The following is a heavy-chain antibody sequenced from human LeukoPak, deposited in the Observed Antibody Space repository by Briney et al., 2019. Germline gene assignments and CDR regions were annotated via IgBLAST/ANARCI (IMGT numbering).Heavy chain of an antibody. D-gene: IGHD1-26*01. CDR2: IYYSGST. V-gene: IGHV4-59*01. J-gene: IGHJ4*02. CDR1: GGSISSYY. Sequence: SETLSLTCTVSGGSISSYYWSWTRQPPGKGLEWIGYIYYSGSTNYNPSLKSRVTISVDTSKNQFSLKLSSVTAADTAVYYCARDRMGAEGFDYWGQGTLVTVSS. CDR3: ARDRMGAEGFDY.